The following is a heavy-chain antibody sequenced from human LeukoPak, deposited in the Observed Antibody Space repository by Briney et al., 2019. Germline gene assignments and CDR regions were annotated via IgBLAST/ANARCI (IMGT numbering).Heavy chain of an antibody. CDR1: GFIFSNYG. Sequence: GGSLRLSCAGSGFIFSNYGMNWVRQAPGGGLEWLAGIGGTGLSIDYTASVKGRFTISRDNSRNTLYLQMNSLRSEDTAIYYCVKERMLWFGELSAFDVWGQGTVVTVSS. D-gene: IGHD3-10*01. CDR3: VKERMLWFGELSAFDV. J-gene: IGHJ3*01. CDR2: IGGTGLSI. V-gene: IGHV3-23*01.